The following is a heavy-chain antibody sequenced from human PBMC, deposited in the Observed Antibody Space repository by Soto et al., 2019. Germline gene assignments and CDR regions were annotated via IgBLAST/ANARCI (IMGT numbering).Heavy chain of an antibody. D-gene: IGHD5-18*01. CDR1: GYTFTSYG. J-gene: IGHJ3*02. V-gene: IGHV1-18*01. Sequence: GASVKVSCKASGYTFTSYGISWVRQAPEQGLEWMGWISAYNGNTNYAQKLQGRVTMTTDTSASTAYMELRSLRSDDTAVYYCARNRIQLWYDAFDIWGQGTMVTVSS. CDR2: ISAYNGNT. CDR3: ARNRIQLWYDAFDI.